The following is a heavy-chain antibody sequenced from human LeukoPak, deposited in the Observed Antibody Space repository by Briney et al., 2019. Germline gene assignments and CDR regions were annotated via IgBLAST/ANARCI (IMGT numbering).Heavy chain of an antibody. CDR1: GYTFSYRY. CDR3: ARSSDYSNYLFAY. CDR2: ITPFNGNT. V-gene: IGHV1-45*02. Sequence: SVKVSCKASGYTFSYRYLHWVRQAPGQALEWMGWITPFNGNTGYAQKFQDRVTITRDRSMSTVYMELSSLRSEDTAMYYCARSSDYSNYLFAYWGQGTLVTVSS. D-gene: IGHD4-11*01. J-gene: IGHJ4*02.